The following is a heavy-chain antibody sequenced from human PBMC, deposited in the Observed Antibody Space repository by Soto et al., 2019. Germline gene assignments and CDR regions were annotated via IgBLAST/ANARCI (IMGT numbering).Heavy chain of an antibody. CDR2: IYPGDSDT. J-gene: IGHJ6*02. V-gene: IGHV5-51*04. D-gene: IGHD2-2*01. CDR3: ALSALYCSSTSCYDGWDGMDV. CDR1: GYSFTSYW. Sequence: GESLKISCKGSGYSFTSYWIGWVRQMPGKGLEWMGIIYPGDSDTRYSPSFQGQVTISADKPISTAYLQWSNLKASDTAMYYCALSALYCSSTSCYDGWDGMDVWGQGTTVTVSS.